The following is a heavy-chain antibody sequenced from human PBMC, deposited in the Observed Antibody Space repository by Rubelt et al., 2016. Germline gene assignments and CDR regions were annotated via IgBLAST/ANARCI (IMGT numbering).Heavy chain of an antibody. CDR3: ARRRYYSSWLADFDH. J-gene: IGHJ4*02. CDR2: IYWDDDK. Sequence: QITLQESGPTLVKPTQTLTLTCTFSGFSLTTSGGGVGWIRQPPGKALEWLALIYWDDDKRYSPSLKSRLTITKDTSKNQVVLTMANVDPLDTATYYCARRRYYSSWLADFDHWGQGTLVTVSS. V-gene: IGHV2-5*02. D-gene: IGHD6-13*01. CDR1: GFSLTTSGGG.